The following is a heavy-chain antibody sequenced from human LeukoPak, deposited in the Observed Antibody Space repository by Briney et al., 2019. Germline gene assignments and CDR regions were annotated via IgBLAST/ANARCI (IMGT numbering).Heavy chain of an antibody. Sequence: ASVKVSCKASGYTFTSYGISWVRQAPGQGLEWMGWISAYNGNTNYAQKLQGRVTMTTDTSTGTAYMELRSLRSDDTAVYYCARYYYDSSGYYYCDYWGEGTLVTVSS. V-gene: IGHV1-18*01. CDR3: ARYYYDSSGYYYCDY. J-gene: IGHJ4*02. CDR1: GYTFTSYG. D-gene: IGHD3-22*01. CDR2: ISAYNGNT.